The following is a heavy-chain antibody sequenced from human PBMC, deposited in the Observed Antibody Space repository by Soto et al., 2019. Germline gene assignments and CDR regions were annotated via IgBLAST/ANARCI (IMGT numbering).Heavy chain of an antibody. Sequence: ASVKVYCKSSGYTFTSYDINWVRQAAGQVLEWMGWMNPNSGNTGYAQKFQGRVTMTRNTSISTAYMELSSLRSEDTAVYYCARKRFGEFDYWGQGTLVTVSS. CDR3: ARKRFGEFDY. V-gene: IGHV1-8*01. CDR2: MNPNSGNT. D-gene: IGHD3-10*01. J-gene: IGHJ4*02. CDR1: GYTFTSYD.